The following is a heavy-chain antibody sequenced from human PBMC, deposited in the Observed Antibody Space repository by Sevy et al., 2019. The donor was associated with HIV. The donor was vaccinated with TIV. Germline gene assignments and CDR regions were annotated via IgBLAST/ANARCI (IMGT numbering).Heavy chain of an antibody. CDR3: ARDPSRVDTAMPSFDY. Sequence: GGSLRLSCAASGFTFSTYWMSWVRQAPGKGLEWVANIKQDGSGKYYVDSVKGRFTVSRDNAKNSLYLQMSSLRAEDTAVYDCARDPSRVDTAMPSFDYWGQGTLVTVSS. D-gene: IGHD5-18*01. CDR1: GFTFSTYW. CDR2: IKQDGSGK. J-gene: IGHJ4*02. V-gene: IGHV3-7*01.